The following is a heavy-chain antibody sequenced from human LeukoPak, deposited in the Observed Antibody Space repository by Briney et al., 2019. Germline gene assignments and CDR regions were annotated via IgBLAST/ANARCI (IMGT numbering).Heavy chain of an antibody. J-gene: IGHJ5*02. D-gene: IGHD6-13*01. V-gene: IGHV1-3*01. CDR2: ISAGNGNT. CDR3: ARDIDRVFNWFDP. CDR1: GYIFTSYA. Sequence: ASVTVSCKASGYIFTSYAMHWVRQAPGQRLEWMGWISAGNGNTKYSQKFQGRVTITRDTSATTVYMELSSLRSEDTAVYYCARDIDRVFNWFDPWGQGTLVTVSS.